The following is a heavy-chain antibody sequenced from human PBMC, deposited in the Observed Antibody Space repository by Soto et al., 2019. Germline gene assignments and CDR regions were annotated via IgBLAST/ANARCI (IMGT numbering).Heavy chain of an antibody. CDR2: VEYGGST. CDR1: GGSIISSNFY. CDR3: ARHVRGAVTMNWFDP. Sequence: LSLTCTVSGGSIISSNFYWGWIRQPPGKGLEWIGSVEYGGSTYDNPSLKSRVTLSADTSKNQFSLKLTSVTAADTAIYYCARHVRGAVTMNWFDPWGHGTLVTVSS. V-gene: IGHV4-39*01. D-gene: IGHD3-10*02. J-gene: IGHJ5*02.